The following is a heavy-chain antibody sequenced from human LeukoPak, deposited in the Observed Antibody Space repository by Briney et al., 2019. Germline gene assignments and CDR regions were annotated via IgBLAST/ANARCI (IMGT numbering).Heavy chain of an antibody. J-gene: IGHJ5*02. V-gene: IGHV1-2*04. CDR3: ARAQPHCSGGSCYWFDP. CDR1: GYTFTGYY. CDR2: INPNSGGT. D-gene: IGHD2-15*01. Sequence: ASVKVSCKASGYTFTGYYMHWVRQAPGQGLEWMGLINPNSGGTNYAQKFQGWVTMTRDTSISTAYMELSRLRSDDTAVYYCARAQPHCSGGSCYWFDPWGQGTLVTVSS.